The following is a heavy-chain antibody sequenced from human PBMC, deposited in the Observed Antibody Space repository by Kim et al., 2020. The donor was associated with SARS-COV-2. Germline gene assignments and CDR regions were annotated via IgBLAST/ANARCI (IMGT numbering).Heavy chain of an antibody. D-gene: IGHD1-26*01. J-gene: IGHJ4*02. Sequence: YDQQTQGRVTMNTDPSTSTAYMEVRSLRSDDTAVYYCAREVNSGSYAFDYWGQGTLVTVSS. CDR3: AREVNSGSYAFDY. V-gene: IGHV1-18*01.